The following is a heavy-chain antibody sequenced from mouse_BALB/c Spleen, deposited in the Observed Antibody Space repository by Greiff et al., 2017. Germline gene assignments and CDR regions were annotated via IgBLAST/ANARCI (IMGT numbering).Heavy chain of an antibody. D-gene: IGHD2-3*01. CDR3: TRDDGYYEGYAMDY. CDR2: IRLKSNNYAT. J-gene: IGHJ4*01. CDR1: GFTFSNYW. V-gene: IGHV6-6*02. Sequence: EVKLEESGGGLVQPGGSMKLSCVASGFTFSNYWMNWVRQSPEKGLEWVAEIRLKSNNYATHYAESVKGRFTISRDDSKSSVYLQMNNLRAEDTGIYYCTRDDGYYEGYAMDYWGQGTSVTVSS.